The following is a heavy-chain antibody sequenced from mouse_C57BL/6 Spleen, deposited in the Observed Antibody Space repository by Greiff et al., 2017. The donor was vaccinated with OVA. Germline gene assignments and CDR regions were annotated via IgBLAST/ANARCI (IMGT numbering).Heavy chain of an antibody. CDR2: IDPANGNT. CDR3: AGVITTVVATNYFDY. Sequence: VQLQQSVAELVRPGASVKLSCTASGFNIKNTYMHWVKQRPEQGLEWIGRIDPANGNTKYAPKFQGKATITADTSSNTAYLQLSSLTSEDTAIDYCAGVITTVVATNYFDYWGQGTTLTVSS. V-gene: IGHV14-3*01. D-gene: IGHD1-1*01. CDR1: GFNIKNTY. J-gene: IGHJ2*01.